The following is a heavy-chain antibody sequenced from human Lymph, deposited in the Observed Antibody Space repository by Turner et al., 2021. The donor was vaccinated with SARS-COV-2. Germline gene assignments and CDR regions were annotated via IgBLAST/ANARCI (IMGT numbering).Heavy chain of an antibody. CDR2: ITGTSSYI. V-gene: IGHV3-21*01. Sequence: EVQLGVSWGGLVMPWGSLRLSCAASGFTFSSYSMNWVRQAPGKGLEWVSAITGTSSYIYYADSVKGRFTISRDNAKNSLYLQMNSLRAEDTAVYYCARGSRDGPYYFDYWGQGTLVTVSS. CDR1: GFTFSSYS. J-gene: IGHJ4*02. D-gene: IGHD2-21*02. CDR3: ARGSRDGPYYFDY.